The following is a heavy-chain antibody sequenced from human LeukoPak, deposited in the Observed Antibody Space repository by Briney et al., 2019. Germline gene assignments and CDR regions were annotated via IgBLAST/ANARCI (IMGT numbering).Heavy chain of an antibody. J-gene: IGHJ4*02. V-gene: IGHV3-11*01. Sequence: GGSLRLSCAASGFTFSDYYMSWIRQAPGKGLEWVSYISRSGGSTYYADSVKGRFTISRDKSKNTLYLQMNSLRAEDTAVYYCAKDGDSSGWLFDYWGQGTLVTVSS. CDR1: GFTFSDYY. D-gene: IGHD6-19*01. CDR2: ISRSGGST. CDR3: AKDGDSSGWLFDY.